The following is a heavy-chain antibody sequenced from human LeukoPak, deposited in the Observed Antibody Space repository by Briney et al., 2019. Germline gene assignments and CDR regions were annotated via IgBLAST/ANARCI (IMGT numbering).Heavy chain of an antibody. V-gene: IGHV3-23*01. J-gene: IGHJ3*02. CDR1: GFTFSSYA. D-gene: IGHD3-3*01. Sequence: PGGSLRLSCAASGFTFSSYAMSWVRLAPGKGLEWVSAISGSGGSTYYADSVKGRFTISRDNSKNTLYLQMNSLRAEDTAVYYCAKGPVFGPDAFDIWGQGTMVTVSS. CDR2: ISGSGGST. CDR3: AKGPVFGPDAFDI.